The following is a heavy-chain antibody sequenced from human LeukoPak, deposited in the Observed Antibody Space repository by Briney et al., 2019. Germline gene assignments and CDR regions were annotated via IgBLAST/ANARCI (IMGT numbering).Heavy chain of an antibody. V-gene: IGHV1-18*01. Sequence: ASVKVSCKASGYTFTSYAMHWVRQAPGQGLEWMGWISAYNGNTNYAQKLQGRVTMTTDTSTSTAYMELRSLRSDDTAVYYCARVLRVFKLFDPWGQGTLVTVSS. CDR1: GYTFTSYA. CDR3: ARVLRVFKLFDP. CDR2: ISAYNGNT. J-gene: IGHJ5*02. D-gene: IGHD3-10*02.